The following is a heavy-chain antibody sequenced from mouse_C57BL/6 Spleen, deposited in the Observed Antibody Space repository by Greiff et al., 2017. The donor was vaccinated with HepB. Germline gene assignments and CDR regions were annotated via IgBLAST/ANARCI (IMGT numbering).Heavy chain of an antibody. Sequence: QVQLKQPGAELVMPGASVKLSCKASGYTFTSYWMHWVKQRPGQGLEWIGEIDPSDSYTNYNQKFKGKSTLTVDKSSSTAYMQLSSLTSEDSAVYYCARWLLPLGYFDVWGTGTTVTVSS. CDR1: GYTFTSYW. D-gene: IGHD2-3*01. CDR3: ARWLLPLGYFDV. V-gene: IGHV1-69*01. J-gene: IGHJ1*03. CDR2: IDPSDSYT.